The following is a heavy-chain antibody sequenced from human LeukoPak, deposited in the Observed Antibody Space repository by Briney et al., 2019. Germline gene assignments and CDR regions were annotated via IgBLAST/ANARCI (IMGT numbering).Heavy chain of an antibody. J-gene: IGHJ4*02. CDR2: IKSKTDGGTT. V-gene: IGHV3-15*01. CDR3: TTEVVVITTFYDC. D-gene: IGHD3-22*01. CDR1: GFTFSNAW. Sequence: GGSLRLSCAASGFTFSNAWMSWVRQAPGKGLEWVGRIKSKTDGGTTDYAAPVKGRFTISRDDSKNTLYLQMNSLKTEYTAVYYCTTEVVVITTFYDCWCQGGLLTDSS.